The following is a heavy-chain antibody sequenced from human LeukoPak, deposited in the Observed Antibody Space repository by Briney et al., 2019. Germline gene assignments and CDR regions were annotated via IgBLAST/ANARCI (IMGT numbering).Heavy chain of an antibody. D-gene: IGHD2-2*02. CDR3: ARDRGEYCSSTSCHMEGWFDP. CDR2: IYHSGST. J-gene: IGHJ5*02. CDR1: GGSISSGYY. V-gene: IGHV4-38-2*02. Sequence: SEALSLTCIVSGGSISSGYYWGWIRQPPGKGLEWIGSIYHSGSTYYNPSLKSRVTISVDTSKNQFSLKLSSVTAADTAVYYCARDRGEYCSSTSCHMEGWFDPWGQGTLVTVSS.